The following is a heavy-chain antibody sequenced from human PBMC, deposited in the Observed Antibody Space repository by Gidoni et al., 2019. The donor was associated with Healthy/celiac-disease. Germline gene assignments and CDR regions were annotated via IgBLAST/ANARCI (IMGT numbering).Heavy chain of an antibody. V-gene: IGHV3-23*01. D-gene: IGHD2-15*01. CDR3: AKDLVVVVAATQVGYFDY. CDR2: ISGSGGST. CDR1: VFTFRISA. J-gene: IGHJ4*02. Sequence: EVQLLESGGGLVQPVGSLRLSCAASVFTFRISAMSWVRQAPGKGLEWVSAISGSGGSTYYADSVKGRFTISRDNSKNTLYLQMNSLRAEDTAVYYCAKDLVVVVAATQVGYFDYWGQGTLVTVSS.